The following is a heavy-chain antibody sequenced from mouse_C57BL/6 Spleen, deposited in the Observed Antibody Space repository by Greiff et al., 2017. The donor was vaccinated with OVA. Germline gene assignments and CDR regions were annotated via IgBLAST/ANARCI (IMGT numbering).Heavy chain of an antibody. D-gene: IGHD1-1*01. V-gene: IGHV2-5*01. CDR3: AKNKDYGSSSYYFDY. Sequence: QVQLQQSGPGLVQPSQSLSITCTVSGFSLTSYGVHWVRQSPGKGLEWLGVIWRGGSTDYNAAFMSSLSITKDNSKSQVFFKMNSLQANDTAIYYCAKNKDYGSSSYYFDYWGQGTTLTVSS. CDR1: GFSLTSYG. CDR2: IWRGGST. J-gene: IGHJ2*01.